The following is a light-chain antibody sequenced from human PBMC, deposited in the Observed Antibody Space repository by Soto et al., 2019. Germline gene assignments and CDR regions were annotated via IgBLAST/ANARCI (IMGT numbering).Light chain of an antibody. Sequence: EIVLTQSRGTLSLSPGERATRSCRASQSVSSSYLAWYQQQPGQAPRLLIYGASSRATGIPDRFSGSGSGTEFTLTISSLQPDDFATYYCQHYNSYSEAFGQGTKVDIK. CDR3: QHYNSYSEA. J-gene: IGKJ1*01. V-gene: IGKV3-20*01. CDR2: GAS. CDR1: QSVSSSY.